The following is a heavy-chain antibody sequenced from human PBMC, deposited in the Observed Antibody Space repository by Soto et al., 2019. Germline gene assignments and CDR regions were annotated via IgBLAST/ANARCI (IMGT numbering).Heavy chain of an antibody. Sequence: QVQLVESGGGVVQPGRSLRLSCAASGFTFSNYGMHWVRQAPGKGLEWVALISYEGSSRYYADSVKGRFTISRDNSKNPLDLQMNSLRAEDPAVYYCARKGSYYDSAGLDYWGQGTLVTVSS. D-gene: IGHD3-22*01. CDR1: GFTFSNYG. CDR3: ARKGSYYDSAGLDY. J-gene: IGHJ4*02. V-gene: IGHV3-30*03. CDR2: ISYEGSSR.